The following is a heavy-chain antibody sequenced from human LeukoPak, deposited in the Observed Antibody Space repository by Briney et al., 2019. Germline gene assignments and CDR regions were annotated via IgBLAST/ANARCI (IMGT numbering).Heavy chain of an antibody. J-gene: IGHJ1*01. Sequence: NPGESLKISCKGSGYSFPIYWIAWVRQMPGKGLEWMGIIYPGDSNTRYSPSFKGQVTISADKSISTAYLQWSSLKASDTAMYYCARHRYSGSYPEYFQHWGQGTLVTASS. D-gene: IGHD1-26*01. CDR1: GYSFPIYW. CDR3: ARHRYSGSYPEYFQH. V-gene: IGHV5-51*01. CDR2: IYPGDSNT.